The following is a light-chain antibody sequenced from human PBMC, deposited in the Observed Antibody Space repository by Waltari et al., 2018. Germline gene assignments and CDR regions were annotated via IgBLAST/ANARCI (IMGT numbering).Light chain of an antibody. V-gene: IGKV1-13*02. CDR3: QQGNSYPRT. Sequence: IQMSQSPSSLSASVGDRVTITCRASQGISSYLNWYQQKPGKAPKLLIYYVHRLASGVPSRFSGSGSGTEFTLTISSLQPEDFATYYCQQGNSYPRTFGQGTKVEIK. CDR2: YVH. J-gene: IGKJ1*01. CDR1: QGISSY.